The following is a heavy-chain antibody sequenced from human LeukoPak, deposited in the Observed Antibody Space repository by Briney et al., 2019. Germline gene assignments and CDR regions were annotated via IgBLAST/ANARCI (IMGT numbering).Heavy chain of an antibody. Sequence: GGSLRLSCTTSGFTFSASAMHWVRQGPGKGLEWVSYIAHHGNNRYYVDSVKGRFTISRDNSMGTLYLQMNSLRGDDTAIYYCAKDGSWSCTDWGQGTLVTVAP. CDR3: AKDGSWSCTD. J-gene: IGHJ4*02. D-gene: IGHD2-21*01. V-gene: IGHV3-30*02. CDR2: IAHHGNNR. CDR1: GFTFSASA.